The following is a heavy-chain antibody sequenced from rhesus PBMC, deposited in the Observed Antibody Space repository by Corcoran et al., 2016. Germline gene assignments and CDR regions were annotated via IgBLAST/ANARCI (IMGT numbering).Heavy chain of an antibody. Sequence: QVQLQESGPGLVKPAETLALTCAVSGYSLSRGYGWRLIRQPPGKGLEGIGYISVHGTGFYTPSFKSRVTVSMDTSKNQFSLRLSSVAAADTAVYDCARGWLLFANPFDHWGQGVLVTVSS. CDR3: ARGWLLFANPFDH. V-gene: IGHV4-127*01. CDR2: ISVHGTG. CDR1: GYSLSRGYG. D-gene: IGHD3-16*01. J-gene: IGHJ4*01.